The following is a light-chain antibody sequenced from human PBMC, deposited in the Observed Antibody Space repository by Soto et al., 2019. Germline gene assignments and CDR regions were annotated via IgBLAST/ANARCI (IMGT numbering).Light chain of an antibody. CDR1: QSVSSY. CDR3: QQRSNWPTT. V-gene: IGKV3-11*01. CDR2: DAS. Sequence: EIVLTQSPATLSLSPGNRATLSCRASQSVSSYLAWYQQKPGQAPRLLIYDASNRATGIPARFRGSGSGTDFTLTITSLEPEDFAVYYCQQRSNWPTTFGGGTKVEIK. J-gene: IGKJ4*01.